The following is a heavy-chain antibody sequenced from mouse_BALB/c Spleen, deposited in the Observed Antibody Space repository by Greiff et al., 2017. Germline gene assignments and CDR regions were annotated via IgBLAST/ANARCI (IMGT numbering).Heavy chain of an antibody. V-gene: IGHV14-4*02. CDR2: IDPENGDT. Sequence: VQLQQSGAELVRSGASVKLSCTASGFNIKDYYMHWVKQRPEQGLEWIGWIDPENGDTEYAPKFQGKATMTADTSSNTAYLQLSSLTSEDTAVYYCNALTVVADFDVWGAGTTVTVSS. D-gene: IGHD1-1*01. CDR1: GFNIKDYY. CDR3: NALTVVADFDV. J-gene: IGHJ1*01.